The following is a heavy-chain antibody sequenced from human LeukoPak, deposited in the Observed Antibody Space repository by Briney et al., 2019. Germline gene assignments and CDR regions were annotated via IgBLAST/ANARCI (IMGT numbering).Heavy chain of an antibody. V-gene: IGHV4-39*01. CDR3: ARDHGDFVQHD. D-gene: IGHD4-17*01. Sequence: PSETLSLTCTVSGDSISSGNFYWGWIRQPPGKELQWIGSIHYNGITHYNPSLESRVTISADTSTNEFSLKLRSVTAADTAMYYCARDHGDFVQHDWGQGTLVTVSS. CDR2: IHYNGIT. CDR1: GDSISSGNFY. J-gene: IGHJ4*02.